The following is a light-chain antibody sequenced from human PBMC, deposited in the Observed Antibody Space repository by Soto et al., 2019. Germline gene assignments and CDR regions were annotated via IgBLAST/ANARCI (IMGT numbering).Light chain of an antibody. CDR1: QSVSSNY. CDR3: HQYGGSPPYT. Sequence: ETVLTQSPGTLSLSPGERATLSCRASQSVSSNYLAWYQQKPGQTPRLLIYGASSRATGIPDRFSGSGSGTDFTLTVSRLEPEDFAVYYCHQYGGSPPYTFGQGTKLEIK. V-gene: IGKV3-20*01. J-gene: IGKJ2*01. CDR2: GAS.